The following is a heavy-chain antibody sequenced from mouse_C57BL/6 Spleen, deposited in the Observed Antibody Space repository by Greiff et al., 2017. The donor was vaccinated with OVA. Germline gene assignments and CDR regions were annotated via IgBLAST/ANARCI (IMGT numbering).Heavy chain of an antibody. CDR2: IYPSDSET. CDR3: ARRRAYYSNSYAMDY. D-gene: IGHD2-5*01. Sequence: QVQLQQPGAELVRPGSSVKLSCKASGYTFTSYWMDWVKQRPGQGLEWIGNIYPSDSETHYNQKFKDKATLTVDKSSSTAYMQLSSLTSEDSAVYYCARRRAYYSNSYAMDYWGQGTSVTVAS. V-gene: IGHV1-61*01. CDR1: GYTFTSYW. J-gene: IGHJ4*01.